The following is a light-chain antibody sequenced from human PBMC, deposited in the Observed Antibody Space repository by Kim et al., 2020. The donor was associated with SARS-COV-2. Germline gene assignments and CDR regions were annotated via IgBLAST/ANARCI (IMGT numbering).Light chain of an antibody. CDR1: QSVSSNY. J-gene: IGKJ4*01. Sequence: SPGKRATLSCGASQSVSSNYLAWYQQKPGQPPRLLIYDTSTRATGIPDRFSGSGSGTDYTLTISRLEPEDFVVYYCQQYGSSPLTFGGGTKVDIK. CDR2: DTS. V-gene: IGKV3-20*01. CDR3: QQYGSSPLT.